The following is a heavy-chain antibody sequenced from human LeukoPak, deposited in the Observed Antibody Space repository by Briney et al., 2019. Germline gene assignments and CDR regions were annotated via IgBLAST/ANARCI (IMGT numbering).Heavy chain of an antibody. J-gene: IGHJ4*02. D-gene: IGHD6-13*01. CDR1: GGSISSYH. V-gene: IGHV4-59*01. CDR2: IYYSGST. Sequence: SETLSLTCTVSGGSISSYHWSWIRQPPGKGLEWIGSIYYSGSTNYNPSLKSRVTMSVDTSKNQFSLKLSSVTAADTAVYYCAREAIQAAGTPYFDYWGQGTLVTVSS. CDR3: AREAIQAAGTPYFDY.